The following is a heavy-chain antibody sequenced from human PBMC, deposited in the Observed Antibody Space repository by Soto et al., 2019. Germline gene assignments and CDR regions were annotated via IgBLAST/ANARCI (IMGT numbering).Heavy chain of an antibody. CDR2: ISYDGSNK. CDR3: ASEITRYDSSGYFDY. D-gene: IGHD3-22*01. J-gene: IGHJ4*02. V-gene: IGHV3-30-3*01. CDR1: GFTFSSYA. Sequence: QGQLVESGGGVVQPGRSLRLSCAASGFTFSSYAMHWVRQAPGKGLEWVAVISYDGSNKYYADSVKGRFTISRDNSKNTLYLQMNSLRAEDTAVYYCASEITRYDSSGYFDYWGQGTLVTVSS.